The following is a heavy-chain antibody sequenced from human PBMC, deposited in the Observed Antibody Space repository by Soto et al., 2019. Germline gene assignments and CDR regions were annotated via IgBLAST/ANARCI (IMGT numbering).Heavy chain of an antibody. J-gene: IGHJ3*02. CDR3: ARHVVASMIVVVTHSGAFDI. V-gene: IGHV1-46*01. D-gene: IGHD3-22*01. CDR1: GYTFTSYY. Sequence: ASVKVSCKASGYTFTSYYMHWVRQAPGQGLEWMGIINPSGGSTSYAQKFQGRVTMTRDTSTSTVYMELSSLSSVIAADTAVYYCARHVVASMIVVVTHSGAFDIWGQGTMVTVSS. CDR2: INPSGGST.